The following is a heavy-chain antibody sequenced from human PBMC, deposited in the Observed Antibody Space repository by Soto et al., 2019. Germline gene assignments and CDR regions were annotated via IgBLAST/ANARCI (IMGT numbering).Heavy chain of an antibody. D-gene: IGHD3-10*01. CDR1: GFTFSSYW. J-gene: IGHJ4*02. CDR2: INQDGSEK. V-gene: IGHV3-7*05. CDR3: ARDSGFQGVY. Sequence: EVQLVESGGGLVQPGGSLRLSCAASGFTFSSYWMSWVRQAPGKGLEWVANINQDGSEKYYVDSVKGRLTISRDNAKNSLYLQMNSPRAEGTAGYYCARDSGFQGVYWGKGTLVTVSS.